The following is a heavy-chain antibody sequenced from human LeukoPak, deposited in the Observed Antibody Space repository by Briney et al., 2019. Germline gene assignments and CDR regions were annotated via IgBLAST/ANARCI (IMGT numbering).Heavy chain of an antibody. CDR2: IYYSGST. CDR1: GGSISSSNYY. V-gene: IGHV4-39*01. D-gene: IGHD3-22*01. J-gene: IGHJ2*01. Sequence: SETLSLTCAVSGGSISSSNYYWGWIRQPPGKGLDWIGSIYYSGSTYYNPSLKSRVTTSVDTSKNRFSLKLSSVTAADTAVYYCARLYYYDSSGYLWYFDLWGRGTLVTVSS. CDR3: ARLYYYDSSGYLWYFDL.